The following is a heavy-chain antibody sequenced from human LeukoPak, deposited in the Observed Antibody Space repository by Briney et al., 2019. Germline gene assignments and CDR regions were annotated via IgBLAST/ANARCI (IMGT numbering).Heavy chain of an antibody. J-gene: IGHJ4*02. CDR1: GYTFTGYY. D-gene: IGHD4-17*01. CDR3: ATWSYGDREYYFDY. V-gene: IGHV1-2*06. CDR2: INPNSGGT. Sequence: ASVKVSCKASGYTFTGYYMHWVRQAPGQGLEWMGRINPNSGGTNYAQKFQGRVTMTRGTSISTAYMELSSLRSEDTAVYYCATWSYGDREYYFDYWGQGTLVTVSS.